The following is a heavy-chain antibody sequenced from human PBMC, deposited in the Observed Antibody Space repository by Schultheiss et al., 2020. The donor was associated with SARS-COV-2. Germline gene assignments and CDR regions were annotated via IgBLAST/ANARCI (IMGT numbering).Heavy chain of an antibody. D-gene: IGHD1-1*01. CDR1: GGSISSYY. CDR3: ARDVASTTGTTYFDY. CDR2: IYYSGST. V-gene: IGHV4-59*01. J-gene: IGHJ4*02. Sequence: SETLSLTCTVSGGSISSYYWSWIRQPPGKGLEWIGYIYYSGSTNYNPSLKSRVTISVDTSKNQFSLKLSSVTAADTAVYYFARDVASTTGTTYFDYWGQGTLVTVSS.